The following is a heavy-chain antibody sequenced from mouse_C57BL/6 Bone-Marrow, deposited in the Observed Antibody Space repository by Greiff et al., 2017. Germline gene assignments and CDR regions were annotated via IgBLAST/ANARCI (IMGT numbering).Heavy chain of an antibody. Sequence: EVQLQQSGPVLVKPGASVKMSCKASGYTFTDYYMNWVQQSHGTSLEWIGVINPYNGGTSHNQKFTGKATLTVDKSSSTAYMALNSLTSEDSAVYYCANHYYGLDYWGQGTTLTVSS. CDR3: ANHYYGLDY. CDR1: GYTFTDYY. V-gene: IGHV1-19*01. D-gene: IGHD1-2*01. J-gene: IGHJ2*01. CDR2: INPYNGGT.